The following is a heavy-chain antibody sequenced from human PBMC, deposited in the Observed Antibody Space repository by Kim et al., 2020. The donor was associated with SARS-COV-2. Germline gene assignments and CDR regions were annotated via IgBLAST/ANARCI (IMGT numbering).Heavy chain of an antibody. J-gene: IGHJ4*02. V-gene: IGHV3-11*03. D-gene: IGHD3-3*01. Sequence: GGSLRLSCAASGFTFSDYYMSWIRQAPGKGLEWVSYISSSSSYTNYADSVKGRFTISTDNAKNSLYLQMNSLRAEDTAVYYCERHLRFLPNDYWGQGTLVTVSS. CDR3: ERHLRFLPNDY. CDR1: GFTFSDYY. CDR2: ISSSSSYT.